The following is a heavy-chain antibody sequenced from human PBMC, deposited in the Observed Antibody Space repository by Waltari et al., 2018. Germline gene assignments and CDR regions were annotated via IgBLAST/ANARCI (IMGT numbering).Heavy chain of an antibody. D-gene: IGHD5-12*01. J-gene: IGHJ4*02. Sequence: EVQLVESGGGLVPPGGSLRPSCAALAFPFRSFWMIWVRQAPGKGLEWVANIKQDGSEKYYVDSVKGRFTISRDNAKNSLYLQMNSLRAEDTAVYYCARGEMATMSLDYWGQGTLVTVSS. CDR2: IKQDGSEK. CDR1: AFPFRSFW. V-gene: IGHV3-7*04. CDR3: ARGEMATMSLDY.